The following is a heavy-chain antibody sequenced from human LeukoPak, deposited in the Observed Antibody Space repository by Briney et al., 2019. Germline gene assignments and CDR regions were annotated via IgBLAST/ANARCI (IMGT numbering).Heavy chain of an antibody. D-gene: IGHD3-22*01. CDR3: ATHTNNYYDSSGYSDY. CDR2: IYYSGST. Sequence: SETLSLTCTVSGGSISSSNYYWGWIRQPPGKGLEWIGSIYYSGSTYYNPSLKSRVTISVDTSKNQFSLKLSSVTAADTAVYYCATHTNNYYDSSGYSDYWGQGTLVTVSS. CDR1: GGSISSSNYY. J-gene: IGHJ4*02. V-gene: IGHV4-39*01.